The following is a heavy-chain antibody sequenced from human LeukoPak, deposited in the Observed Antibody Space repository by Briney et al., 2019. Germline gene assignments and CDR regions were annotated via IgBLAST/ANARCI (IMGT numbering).Heavy chain of an antibody. CDR3: ARETDPLGYFDY. Sequence: GGSLRLSCAASGFTFSSYAMSWVRQAPGKGLEWVAVISYDGSNKYYADSVKGRFTISRDNSKNTLYLQMNSLRAEDTAVYYCARETDPLGYFDYWGQGTLVTVSS. V-gene: IGHV3-30-3*01. CDR2: ISYDGSNK. J-gene: IGHJ4*02. CDR1: GFTFSSYA.